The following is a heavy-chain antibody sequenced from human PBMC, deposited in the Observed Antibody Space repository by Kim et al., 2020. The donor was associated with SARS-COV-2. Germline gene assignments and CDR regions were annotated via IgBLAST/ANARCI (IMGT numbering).Heavy chain of an antibody. CDR3: ARVGWVTGIAAGDEDY. Sequence: SLKSRVTISVDTSKNQFSLKLSSVTAADTAVYYCARVGWVTGIAAGDEDYWGQGTLVTVSS. J-gene: IGHJ4*02. D-gene: IGHD6-13*01. V-gene: IGHV4-34*01.